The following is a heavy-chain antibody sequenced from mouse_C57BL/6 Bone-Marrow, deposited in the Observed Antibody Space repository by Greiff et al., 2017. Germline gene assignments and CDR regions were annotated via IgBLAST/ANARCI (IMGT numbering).Heavy chain of an antibody. CDR1: GYTFTSYW. J-gene: IGHJ2*01. V-gene: IGHV1-64*01. Sequence: QVHVKQPGAELVKPGASVKLSCKASGYTFTSYWMHWVKQRPGQGLEWIGMIHPNSGSTNYNEKFKSKATLTVDKSSSTAYMQLSSLTSEDSAVYYCARVGFNTTVVDYWGQGTTLTVSS. D-gene: IGHD1-1*01. CDR3: ARVGFNTTVVDY. CDR2: IHPNSGST.